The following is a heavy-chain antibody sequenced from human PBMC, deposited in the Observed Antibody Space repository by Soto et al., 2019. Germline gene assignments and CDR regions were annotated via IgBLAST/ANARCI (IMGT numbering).Heavy chain of an antibody. Sequence: SETLSLTCTVSGGSISSYYWSWIRQPPGKGLEWIGYIYYSGSTNYNPSLKSRVTISVDTSKNQFSLKLSSVTAADTAVYYCAREEVATSDFDYWGQGTLVTVSS. CDR2: IYYSGST. J-gene: IGHJ4*02. D-gene: IGHD5-12*01. CDR3: AREEVATSDFDY. CDR1: GGSISSYY. V-gene: IGHV4-59*01.